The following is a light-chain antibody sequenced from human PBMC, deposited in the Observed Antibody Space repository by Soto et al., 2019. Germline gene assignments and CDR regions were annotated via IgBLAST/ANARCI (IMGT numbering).Light chain of an antibody. CDR3: QQAASFPIT. CDR2: TGS. J-gene: IGKJ5*01. V-gene: IGKV1-12*01. Sequence: DIQMTQCPSSLSASVGDRVTITCQASQNINNYLNWYQQKPGKAPNLLIYTGSSLQSGVPSRFSGSGSGTDFTLTINSLQPEDFATYYCQQAASFPITFGQGTRLEIK. CDR1: QNINNY.